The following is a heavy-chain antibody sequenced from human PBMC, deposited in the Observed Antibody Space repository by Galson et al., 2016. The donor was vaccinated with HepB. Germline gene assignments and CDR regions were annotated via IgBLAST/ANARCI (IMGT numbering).Heavy chain of an antibody. CDR2: IKPTVGTT. CDR3: ARVAPGKGVLTLTYGMDV. J-gene: IGHJ6*02. CDR1: GGTFSNYG. Sequence: SVKVSCKASGGTFSNYGFSWVRQAPGQGLEWMGAIKPTVGTTKYAQKFQGRVSITADEYTMTANMELSSLTSEDTAVYYCARVAPGKGVLTLTYGMDVWGQGTTGTVSS. V-gene: IGHV1-69*13. D-gene: IGHD3-9*01.